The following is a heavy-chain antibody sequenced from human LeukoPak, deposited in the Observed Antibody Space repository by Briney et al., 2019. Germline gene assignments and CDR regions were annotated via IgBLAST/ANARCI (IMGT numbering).Heavy chain of an antibody. V-gene: IGHV4-61*02. D-gene: IGHD4-23*01. CDR3: ARDVRWYYFDY. CDR2: ISSSGST. CDR1: GDSISSGDYY. J-gene: IGHJ4*02. Sequence: SQTLSLTCTVSGDSISSGDYYWSWIRQPAGKGLEWIGRISSSGSTNYNPSLKSRVTISVDTSKNQFSLKLSSVTAADTAVYYCARDVRWYYFDYWGQGTLVTVSS.